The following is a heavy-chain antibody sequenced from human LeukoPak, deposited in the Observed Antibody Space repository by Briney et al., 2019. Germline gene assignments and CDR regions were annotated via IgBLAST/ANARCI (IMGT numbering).Heavy chain of an antibody. V-gene: IGHV4-39*07. CDR1: GGSISSSSYY. CDR2: IYYSGST. Sequence: SETLSLTCTVSGGSISSSSYYWGWIRQPPGKGLEWIGSIYYSGSTYYNPSLKSRVTISVDTSKNQFSLKLSSVTAADTAVYYCARALRITIGTTPFDYWGQGTLVTVSS. D-gene: IGHD3-9*01. CDR3: ARALRITIGTTPFDY. J-gene: IGHJ4*02.